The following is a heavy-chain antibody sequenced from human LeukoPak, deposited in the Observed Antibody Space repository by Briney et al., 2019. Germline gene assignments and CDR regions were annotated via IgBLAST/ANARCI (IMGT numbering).Heavy chain of an antibody. D-gene: IGHD5-12*01. V-gene: IGHV4-61*02. Sequence: SETLSLTCTVSGGSISSGSYYWSWIRQPAGKGLEWIGRIYTSGSTNYNPSLKSRVTISVDTSKNQFSLKLSSVTAADTAVYYCAREPYSGRRAFDYWGQGTLVTVSS. CDR3: AREPYSGRRAFDY. CDR2: IYTSGST. CDR1: GGSISSGSYY. J-gene: IGHJ4*02.